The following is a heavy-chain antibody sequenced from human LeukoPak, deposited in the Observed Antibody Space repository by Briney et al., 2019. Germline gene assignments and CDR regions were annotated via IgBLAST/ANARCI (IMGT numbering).Heavy chain of an antibody. V-gene: IGHV4-59*01. CDR2: IYFSGTT. J-gene: IGHJ4*02. CDR1: GVSISSYY. D-gene: IGHD5-12*01. Sequence: TSETLSLTCTVSGVSISSYYWSWIRQPPGKGLEWIGYIYFSGTTNYNPSLESRVNISMDMSKKQFSLKLSSVTAADTALYFCASGYTSDWYYFDYWGQGTLVTVSS. CDR3: ASGYTSDWYYFDY.